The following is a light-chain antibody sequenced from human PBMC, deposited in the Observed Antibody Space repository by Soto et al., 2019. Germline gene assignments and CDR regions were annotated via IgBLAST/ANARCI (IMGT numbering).Light chain of an antibody. CDR1: QSISSK. J-gene: IGKJ5*01. CDR2: DTS. V-gene: IGKV3-15*01. Sequence: EIVMTQSPATLSVSPGARAPLSCRASQSISSKLAWYQHRPGQAPRLLIYDTSTRAAGIPARFTGSGSGTDFTLTISSLQSEDFAVYYCQQYNTWRSISFGQGTRLEIK. CDR3: QQYNTWRSIS.